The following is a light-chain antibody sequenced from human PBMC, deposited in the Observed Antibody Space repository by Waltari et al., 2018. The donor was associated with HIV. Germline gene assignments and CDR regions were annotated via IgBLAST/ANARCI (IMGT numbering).Light chain of an antibody. CDR3: QQRTNWL. CDR1: QSIAAY. Sequence: EIVLTQSPATLSLSPGERATLSSRASQSIAAYLAWYQQKPGQAPRLLISDASNRATGVPARFSGSGSGTDFTLTISSLEPEDFAVYYCQQRTNWLFGGGTKVEIK. J-gene: IGKJ4*01. CDR2: DAS. V-gene: IGKV3-11*01.